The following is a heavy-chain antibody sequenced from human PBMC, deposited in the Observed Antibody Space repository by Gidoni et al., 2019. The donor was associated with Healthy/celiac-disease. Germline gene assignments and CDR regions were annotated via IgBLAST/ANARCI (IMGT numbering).Heavy chain of an antibody. V-gene: IGHV3-73*02. CDR3: SPSGWPYYFDY. CDR1: GFPFSGAA. J-gene: IGHJ4*02. Sequence: EVQLVESGGGLVQPGGARKLPCSASGFPFSGAAVHWGRQASGKGLEWVGRIRSKANSYATAYAVSVKGRFTISRDDSKNTAYLQMNSLKTEDTAVYYCSPSGWPYYFDYWGQGTLVTVSS. CDR2: IRSKANSYAT. D-gene: IGHD6-19*01.